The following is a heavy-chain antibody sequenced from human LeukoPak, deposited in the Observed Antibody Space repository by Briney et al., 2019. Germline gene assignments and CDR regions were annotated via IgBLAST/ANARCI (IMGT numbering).Heavy chain of an antibody. V-gene: IGHV3-11*06. Sequence: PGGSLRLSCAASGFTFSDYYMSWIRQAPGQGLEYISHISGTATYTSYADSVKGRFTISRDNAKNSLFLQMDSLRAEDTAVYYCARASTITTRNGMDVWGQGTTVIVSS. D-gene: IGHD4-11*01. CDR1: GFTFSDYY. CDR2: ISGTATYT. CDR3: ARASTITTRNGMDV. J-gene: IGHJ6*02.